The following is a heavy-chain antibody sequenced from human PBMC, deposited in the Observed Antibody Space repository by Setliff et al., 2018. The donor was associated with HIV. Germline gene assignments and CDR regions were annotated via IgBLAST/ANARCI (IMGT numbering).Heavy chain of an antibody. V-gene: IGHV4-34*01. CDR1: GGSFSGNY. CDR2: INYSGTT. CDR3: ARRERYYDILTGRVLDGFDI. J-gene: IGHJ3*02. D-gene: IGHD3-9*01. Sequence: PSETLSLTCAIYGGSFSGNYWSWIRQPPGKGLEWIGEINYSGTTNHNPFLKSRVTISVDTSKKQFSLKLNSVTAADSAVYYCARRERYYDILTGRVLDGFDIWGQGTMVTVSS.